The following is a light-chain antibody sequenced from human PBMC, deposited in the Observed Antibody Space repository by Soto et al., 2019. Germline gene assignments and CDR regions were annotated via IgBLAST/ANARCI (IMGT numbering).Light chain of an antibody. Sequence: EIVLTQSPGTLSLSPGERATLSCRASQSVSGSYLAWYQQKPGQAPRLLIYGASGRATGIPDRFSGSGSGTDFTLTIARLEPEDFAVYYCQQYGGSPRTFGQGTRLEIK. V-gene: IGKV3-20*01. CDR3: QQYGGSPRT. J-gene: IGKJ5*01. CDR2: GAS. CDR1: QSVSGSY.